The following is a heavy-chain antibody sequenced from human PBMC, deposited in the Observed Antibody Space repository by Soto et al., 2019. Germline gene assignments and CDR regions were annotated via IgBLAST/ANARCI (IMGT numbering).Heavy chain of an antibody. CDR3: ARASTSQNEYYYYGMDV. D-gene: IGHD1-1*01. CDR1: GYTFTKFH. Sequence: GASVKVSCKASGYTFTKFHIHWVRQAPGQGLEWMGIVDPSGGITSYAQKFQGRVTMTSDTSTSTVYMELSSLRSEDTAVYYCARASTSQNEYYYYGMDVWGQGTTVTVSS. J-gene: IGHJ6*02. CDR2: VDPSGGIT. V-gene: IGHV1-46*01.